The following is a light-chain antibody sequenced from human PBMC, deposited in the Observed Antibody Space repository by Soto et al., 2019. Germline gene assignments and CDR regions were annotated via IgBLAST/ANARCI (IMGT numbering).Light chain of an antibody. J-gene: IGKJ1*01. Sequence: DIQMTQSPSTLSASVGDRVTITCRASQSISSWLAWYQQKPGKAPKLLIYDASSLESGAPSRFSGSGSGTEFTLTISSLQPDDFATYYCQQYNSYSSVTFGQGTKVDIK. V-gene: IGKV1-5*01. CDR2: DAS. CDR1: QSISSW. CDR3: QQYNSYSSVT.